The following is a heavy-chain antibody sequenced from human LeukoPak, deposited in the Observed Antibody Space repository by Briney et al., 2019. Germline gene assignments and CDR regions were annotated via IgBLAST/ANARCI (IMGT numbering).Heavy chain of an antibody. CDR2: IYYSGST. V-gene: IGHV4-59*02. D-gene: IGHD4-17*01. J-gene: IGHJ4*02. CDR3: ARATVMDY. Sequence: SETPSHTCAVSGGSVSGYYWSWIRQPPGKGLEWIGYIYYSGSTNYNPSLKSRVTISVDTSKNQISLKLTSVTAADTAVYYCARATVMDYWGQGTPVTVSS. CDR1: GGSVSGYY.